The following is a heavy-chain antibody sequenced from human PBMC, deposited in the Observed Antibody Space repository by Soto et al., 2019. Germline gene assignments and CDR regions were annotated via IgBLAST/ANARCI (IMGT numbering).Heavy chain of an antibody. Sequence: GASVKVSCKASGGTFSSYAIRWVGQARGRGLELMGGIIPIFGTANYAQKFQGRVTITADKSTSTAYMELSSLRSEDTAVYYCARHPGIDYYYYGMDVWGQGTTVTVSS. CDR3: ARHPGIDYYYYGMDV. CDR1: GGTFSSYA. CDR2: IIPIFGTA. J-gene: IGHJ6*02. V-gene: IGHV1-69*06. D-gene: IGHD2-21*01.